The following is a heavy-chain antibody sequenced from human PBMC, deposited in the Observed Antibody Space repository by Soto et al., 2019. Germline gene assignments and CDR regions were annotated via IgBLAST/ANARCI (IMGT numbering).Heavy chain of an antibody. CDR1: GFTFSSYS. D-gene: IGHD2-15*01. J-gene: IGHJ6*03. Sequence: GGSLRLSCAASGFTFSSYSMNWVRQAPGKGLEWVSSISSSSSYIYYADSVKGRFTISRDNAKNSLYLQMNSLRAEDTAVYYCARLSFEAATSYYYYMDVWGKGTTVTVSS. CDR3: ARLSFEAATSYYYYMDV. CDR2: ISSSSSYI. V-gene: IGHV3-21*01.